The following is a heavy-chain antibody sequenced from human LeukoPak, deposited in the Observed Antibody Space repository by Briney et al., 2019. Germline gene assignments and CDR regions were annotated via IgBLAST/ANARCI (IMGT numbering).Heavy chain of an antibody. Sequence: KASETLSLTCAVYGGSFSGYYWSWIRQPPGKGLEWIGEINHSGSTNYNPSLKSRVTISVDTSKNQFSLKLSSVTAADTAVYYCAREALGYCSGGSCPYYFDYWGQGTLVTVSS. CDR1: GGSFSGYY. D-gene: IGHD2-15*01. CDR3: AREALGYCSGGSCPYYFDY. V-gene: IGHV4-34*01. J-gene: IGHJ4*02. CDR2: INHSGST.